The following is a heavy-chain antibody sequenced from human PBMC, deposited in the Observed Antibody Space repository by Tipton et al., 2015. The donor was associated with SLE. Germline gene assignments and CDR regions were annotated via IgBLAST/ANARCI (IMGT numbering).Heavy chain of an antibody. CDR2: LHYSGAT. J-gene: IGHJ4*02. CDR1: GDSSTANKYY. D-gene: IGHD5-12*01. Sequence: QLVQSGPEVKPSETLSLTCTLSGDSSTANKYYWGWIRQPPGKGLEWIGSLHYSGATYYNPSLNSRVTMSVDTSKIQFSLQLHSVTVADTAVYYCARQGSGYDPFFDSWGQGTLVTVSS. CDR3: ARQGSGYDPFFDS. V-gene: IGHV4-39*07.